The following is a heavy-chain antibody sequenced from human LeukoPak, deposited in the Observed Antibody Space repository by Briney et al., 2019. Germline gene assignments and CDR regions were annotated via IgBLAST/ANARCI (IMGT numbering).Heavy chain of an antibody. Sequence: GASVKVSCKASGGTFSSYAISWVRQAPGQGLEWMGGIIPIFGTANYAQKFQGRVTITTDESTSTAYMELSSLRSEDTAVYYCARDFRYGSGSYYPNRFDPWGQGTLVTVSS. D-gene: IGHD3-10*01. CDR2: IIPIFGTA. CDR1: GGTFSSYA. J-gene: IGHJ5*02. V-gene: IGHV1-69*05. CDR3: ARDFRYGSGSYYPNRFDP.